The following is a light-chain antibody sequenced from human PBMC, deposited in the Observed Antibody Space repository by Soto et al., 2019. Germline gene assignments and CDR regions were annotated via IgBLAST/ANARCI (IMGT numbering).Light chain of an antibody. CDR3: QQYNSWPPET. CDR2: DVS. V-gene: IGKV1-5*01. CDR1: QSINNL. Sequence: DVQMTNSPSTLSASVEDRVSITCRASQSINNLLAWYQQKPGKAPKFLIYDVSTLESGVPSRFSGSGSGTDFTLTISSLQSEDFAVYYCQQYNSWPPETFGQGTKVDIK. J-gene: IGKJ1*01.